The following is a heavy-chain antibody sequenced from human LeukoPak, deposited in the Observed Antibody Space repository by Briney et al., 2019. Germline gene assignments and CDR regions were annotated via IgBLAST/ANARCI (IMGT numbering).Heavy chain of an antibody. D-gene: IGHD3-10*01. Sequence: GGSLRLSCAASGFTLSSYRMSWVRQAPGKGLEWVSYISASDTIHYADSVKGRFTISRDNAKNSLYLQMNTLRAGDTAVYYCARSGSTWPFDYWGQGTLVTVSS. V-gene: IGHV3-48*04. CDR2: ISASDTI. CDR3: ARSGSTWPFDY. CDR1: GFTLSSYR. J-gene: IGHJ4*02.